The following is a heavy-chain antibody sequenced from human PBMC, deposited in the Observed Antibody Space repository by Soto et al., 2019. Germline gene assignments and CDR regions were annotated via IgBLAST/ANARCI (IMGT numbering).Heavy chain of an antibody. CDR1: GFTFSDYW. CDR2: IKPDGSER. V-gene: IGHV3-7*01. J-gene: IGHJ4*02. D-gene: IGHD2-8*01. Sequence: EVQVVESGGGLVQPGGSLRLSCEASGFTFSDYWMSWVRQAPGKGLEWVANIKPDGSERNYVDSVKGRFTISRDNAKSALELQINSLRADDTAVDYCARDPNAGTGRWGQGTLVTDSS. CDR3: ARDPNAGTGR.